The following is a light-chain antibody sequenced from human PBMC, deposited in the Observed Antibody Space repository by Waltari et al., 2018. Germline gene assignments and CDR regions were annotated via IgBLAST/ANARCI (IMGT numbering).Light chain of an antibody. J-gene: IGKJ3*01. CDR3: QKYYSTPIFT. CDR1: QSVLYSSNNKNY. Sequence: DIVMTQAPDSLAVSLGERATINCKSSQSVLYSSNNKNYLAWYQQKPGQLPKLLIYWASTRVSGVPVRCSGSGSGTDFTLTISSVQAEDVAVYYCQKYYSTPIFTFGPGTKVDIK. V-gene: IGKV4-1*01. CDR2: WAS.